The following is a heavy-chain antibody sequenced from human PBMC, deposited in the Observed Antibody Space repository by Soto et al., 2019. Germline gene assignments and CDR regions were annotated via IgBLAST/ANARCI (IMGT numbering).Heavy chain of an antibody. J-gene: IGHJ4*02. D-gene: IGHD3-16*01. CDR2: ISYSGST. Sequence: SETLSLTCTVSGASMSSHYWTWLRQSPGKGLEWIGYISYSGSTYYNPSHKSRVTISADTSRNQFSLKLSAVISADTAVYYCARADPDASVGYWGQGTLVTVSS. CDR1: GASMSSHY. CDR3: ARADPDASVGY. V-gene: IGHV4-59*11.